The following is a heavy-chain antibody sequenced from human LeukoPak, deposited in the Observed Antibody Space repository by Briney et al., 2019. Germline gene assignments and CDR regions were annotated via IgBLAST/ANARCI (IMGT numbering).Heavy chain of an antibody. J-gene: IGHJ4*02. Sequence: PGRSLRLSCAASGFTFSSYGMHWVRQAPGKGLEWVAVISYDGSNKYYADSVKGRFTISRDNSKNTLYLQMNSLRAEDTAVYYCARLCANFDYWGQGTLVTVSS. CDR2: ISYDGSNK. CDR3: ARLCANFDY. D-gene: IGHD3-10*02. CDR1: GFTFSSYG. V-gene: IGHV3-30*03.